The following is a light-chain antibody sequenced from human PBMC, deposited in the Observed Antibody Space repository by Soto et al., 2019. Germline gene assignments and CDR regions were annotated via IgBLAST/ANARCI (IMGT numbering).Light chain of an antibody. CDR3: QQSYTTPRT. J-gene: IGKJ1*01. V-gene: IGKV1-39*01. Sequence: DIQMTQSPSSLSASVGDRVTIACRASQRISSFLNWYQQKSGKAPNLLIFGVSSLGSGVPSRFSGSGSETDFTLTITTLQPEDFATYYCQQSYTTPRTFGQGTKVEMK. CDR1: QRISSF. CDR2: GVS.